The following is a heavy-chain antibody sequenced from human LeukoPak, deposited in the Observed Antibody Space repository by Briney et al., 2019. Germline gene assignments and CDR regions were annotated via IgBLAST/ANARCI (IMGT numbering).Heavy chain of an antibody. CDR2: INHSGST. CDR1: GGSFSGYY. V-gene: IGHV4-34*01. Sequence: SETLSLTCAVYGGSFSGYYWSWIRQPPGKGLEWIGEINHSGSTNYNPSLKSRVSISVDSSKNQFSLKASSVTAADTAVYFCAGRSPGDGFDIWGQGTMVTVSS. D-gene: IGHD3-10*01. J-gene: IGHJ3*02. CDR3: AGRSPGDGFDI.